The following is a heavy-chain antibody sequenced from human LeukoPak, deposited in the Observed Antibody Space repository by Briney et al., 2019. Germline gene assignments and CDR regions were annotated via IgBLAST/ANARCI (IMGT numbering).Heavy chain of an antibody. D-gene: IGHD6-13*01. J-gene: IGHJ5*02. CDR2: ISGNAGST. Sequence: GGSLRLSCAASGFTLSSYAMSWVRQAPGKGLEWVSLISGNAGSTYYADSVKGRFTISRDNSKNTLYLQMSSLRAEDTAVYYCAKDPEQLVRVWFDPWGQGTLVTVSS. CDR1: GFTLSSYA. CDR3: AKDPEQLVRVWFDP. V-gene: IGHV3-23*01.